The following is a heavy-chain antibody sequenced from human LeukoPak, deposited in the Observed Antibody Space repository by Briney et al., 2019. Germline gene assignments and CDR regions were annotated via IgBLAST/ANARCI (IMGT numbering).Heavy chain of an antibody. V-gene: IGHV1-18*01. D-gene: IGHD1-1*01. J-gene: IGHJ6*03. CDR2: ISAYNGNT. CDR3: AREGQRGYYYYYMDV. Sequence: ASVKVSCKASGYTFTSYGISWVRQAPGQGLEWMGWISAYNGNTNYAQKLQGRVTMTTDTSTSTAYMELRSLRSDDTAVYYCAREGQRGYYYYYMDVWGKGTTVTVSS. CDR1: GYTFTSYG.